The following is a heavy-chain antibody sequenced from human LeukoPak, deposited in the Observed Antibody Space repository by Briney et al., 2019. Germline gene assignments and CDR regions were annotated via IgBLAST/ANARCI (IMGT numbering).Heavy chain of an antibody. D-gene: IGHD1-26*01. J-gene: IGHJ4*02. CDR3: ARVGSYSFDY. Sequence: GGSLRLSCAASGFTFSSYAMHWVRQAPGKGLEWVAVISYDGSNKYYADSVKGRFTISRDNSKNTLYLQMNSLRAEDTAVYYGARVGSYSFDYWGQGTLVTVSS. V-gene: IGHV3-30-3*01. CDR2: ISYDGSNK. CDR1: GFTFSSYA.